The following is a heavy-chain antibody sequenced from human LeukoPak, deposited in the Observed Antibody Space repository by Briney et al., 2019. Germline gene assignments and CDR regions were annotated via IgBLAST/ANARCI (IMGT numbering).Heavy chain of an antibody. CDR1: GFTFSTYN. Sequence: GGSLRLSCAASGFTFSTYNMNWVRQAPGKGLEWVSSISGSSSYIYYADSVKGRFTISRDNAKNSLYLQMSSLRAEDTAVYYCAREERDGYNYYWYFDLWGRGTLVTVSS. CDR3: AREERDGYNYYWYFDL. D-gene: IGHD5-24*01. J-gene: IGHJ2*01. CDR2: ISGSSSYI. V-gene: IGHV3-21*01.